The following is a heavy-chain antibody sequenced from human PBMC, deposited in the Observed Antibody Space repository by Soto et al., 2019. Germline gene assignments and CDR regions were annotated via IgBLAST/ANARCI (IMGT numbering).Heavy chain of an antibody. D-gene: IGHD6-19*01. V-gene: IGHV2-5*01. CDR3: VRETVAAPFDY. Sequence: SGPTLVNPTQTLTLTCTFSGFSLSSDEAGVGWVRQPPGKALEWLALVYWTDDERYSPSLKSRLTITRDTSKNQVVLTMTNMDPVDTATYYCVRETVAAPFDYWGQGTLVTVSS. CDR2: VYWTDDE. CDR1: GFSLSSDEAG. J-gene: IGHJ4*02.